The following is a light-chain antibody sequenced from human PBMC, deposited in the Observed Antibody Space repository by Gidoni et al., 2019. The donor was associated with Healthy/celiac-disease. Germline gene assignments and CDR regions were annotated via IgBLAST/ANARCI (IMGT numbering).Light chain of an antibody. V-gene: IGKV3-11*01. CDR1: QSVSSC. CDR2: DAS. J-gene: IGKJ2*01. Sequence: DIVLTQSPATLSLSPGERATLSCRASQSVSSCLAWYHQKPRQAPSLLIYDASNRAPSRPARFSGSGSGTDFTLTISSLEPEDFAVYYCQQRSNWPPYTFGQGTKVEIK. CDR3: QQRSNWPPYT.